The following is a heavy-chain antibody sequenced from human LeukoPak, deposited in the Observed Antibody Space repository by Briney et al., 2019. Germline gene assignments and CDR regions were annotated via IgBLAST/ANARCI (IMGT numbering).Heavy chain of an antibody. J-gene: IGHJ4*02. Sequence: ASVKVSCKASGYTFTSYDINWVRQATGQGLEWMRWMNPNSGNTGYAQKFQGRVTMTRNTSISTAYMELSSLRSEDTAVYYCARGLHYYGSGSQLIYYFDYWGQGTLVTVSS. V-gene: IGHV1-8*01. CDR2: MNPNSGNT. CDR1: GYTFTSYD. CDR3: ARGLHYYGSGSQLIYYFDY. D-gene: IGHD3-10*01.